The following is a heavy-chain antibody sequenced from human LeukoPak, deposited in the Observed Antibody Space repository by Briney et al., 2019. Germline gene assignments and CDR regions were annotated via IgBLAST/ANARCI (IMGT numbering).Heavy chain of an antibody. D-gene: IGHD3-10*01. CDR1: GGTFSSYA. CDR2: IIPIFGTA. V-gene: IGHV1-69*05. CDR3: ARDPYGSGS. Sequence: SVKVSCKASGGTFSSYAISWVRQAPGQGLEWMGGIIPIFGTANYAQKLQGRVTMTTDTSTSTAYMELRSLRSDDTAVYYCARDPYGSGSWGQGTLVTVSS. J-gene: IGHJ4*02.